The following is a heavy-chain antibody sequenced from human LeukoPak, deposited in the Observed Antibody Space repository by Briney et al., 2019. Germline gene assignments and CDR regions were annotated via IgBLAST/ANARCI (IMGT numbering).Heavy chain of an antibody. J-gene: IGHJ4*02. D-gene: IGHD3-16*01. V-gene: IGHV3-11*05. Sequence: GGSLRLSCAASGFTFSDYYMTWLRRAPGKGLEWVSYISSSSGFTKYADSVRGRFTISRDNAKNSLYLQMNTLRVDDTAVYYCARGSPPGDWGQGTLVTVSS. CDR1: GFTFSDYY. CDR3: ARGSPPGD. CDR2: ISSSSGFT.